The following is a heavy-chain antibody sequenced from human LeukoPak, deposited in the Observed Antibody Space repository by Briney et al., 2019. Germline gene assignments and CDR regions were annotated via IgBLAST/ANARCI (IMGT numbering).Heavy chain of an antibody. CDR3: ARDRAPSTAYDILTVVGMDV. V-gene: IGHV1-69*13. D-gene: IGHD3-9*01. J-gene: IGHJ6*04. CDR1: GGTFSSYA. CDR2: IIPIFGTA. Sequence: ASVKVSCKASGGTFSSYAISWVRQAPGQGLEWRGGIIPIFGTANYAQKFQGRVTITADESTSTAYMELSSLRSEDTAVYYCARDRAPSTAYDILTVVGMDVWGKGTTVTVSS.